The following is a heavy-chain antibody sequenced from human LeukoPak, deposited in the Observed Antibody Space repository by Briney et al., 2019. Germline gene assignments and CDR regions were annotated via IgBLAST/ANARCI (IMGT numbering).Heavy chain of an antibody. CDR1: GFTFSSYA. D-gene: IGHD3-10*01. Sequence: GGSLRLSCAASGFTFSSYAMSWVRQAPGKGLEWVSAISGSGGCTYYADSVKGRFTISRDNAKNSLYLQMNSLRAEDTAVYYCARGSLVHYYGSGSYRIRAGFDSWGQGTLVTVSS. V-gene: IGHV3-23*01. CDR2: ISGSGGCT. J-gene: IGHJ4*02. CDR3: ARGSLVHYYGSGSYRIRAGFDS.